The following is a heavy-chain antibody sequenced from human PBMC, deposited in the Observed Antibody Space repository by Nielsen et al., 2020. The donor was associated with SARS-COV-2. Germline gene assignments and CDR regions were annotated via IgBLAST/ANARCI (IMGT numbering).Heavy chain of an antibody. V-gene: IGHV3-7*01. J-gene: IGHJ4*02. CDR1: GFTFSSYG. Sequence: GESLKISCVGSGFTFSSYGMTWFRQAPGKGLEWVANIKHDGSEKYYVDSVKGRFTISRDNAKSSLSLQMNSLIAEDTAVYYCARVAFWSGYDYWGQGALVTVSS. CDR2: IKHDGSEK. D-gene: IGHD3-3*01. CDR3: ARVAFWSGYDY.